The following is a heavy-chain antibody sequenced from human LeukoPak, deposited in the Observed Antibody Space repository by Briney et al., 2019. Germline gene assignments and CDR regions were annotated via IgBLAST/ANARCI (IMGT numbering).Heavy chain of an antibody. V-gene: IGHV6-1*01. CDR3: ARDRTADYYDGMDV. D-gene: IGHD1-14*01. Sequence: SQTLSLSCAHSGDSLSSNSAAWGWIRHSPSRGLWCLGRTYFISKWYIDNAVCVKSRITNNPDTSNNQFSLQLSSGTPEDTAVYYCARDRTADYYDGMDVWGQGTTVTVSS. CDR2: TYFISKWYI. CDR1: GDSLSSNSAA. J-gene: IGHJ6*02.